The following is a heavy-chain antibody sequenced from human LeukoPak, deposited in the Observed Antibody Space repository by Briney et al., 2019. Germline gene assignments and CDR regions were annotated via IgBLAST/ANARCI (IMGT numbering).Heavy chain of an antibody. CDR1: GGTFSSDA. CDR3: ARAGYSGSYRWFDP. CDR2: IIPILGIA. Sequence: ASVKVSCKASGGTFSSDAISWVRQAPGQGLEWMGRIIPILGIANYAQKFQGKVTITADKSTSTAYMELSSLRSEDTAVYYCARAGYSGSYRWFDPWGQGTLVTVSS. V-gene: IGHV1-69*04. J-gene: IGHJ5*02. D-gene: IGHD1-26*01.